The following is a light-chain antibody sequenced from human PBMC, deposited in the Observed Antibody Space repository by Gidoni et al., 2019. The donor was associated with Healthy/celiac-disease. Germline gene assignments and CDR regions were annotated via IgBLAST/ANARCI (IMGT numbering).Light chain of an antibody. J-gene: IGKJ4*01. CDR2: DAS. CDR1: QSVSSY. Sequence: IVLTQSPATLSLSPGERATLACRASQSVSSYLAWYQQKPGQATRLLLYDASNRTTGIPARFIGSGSATAFTLPISSLQPEDFAVSYCHQRSNWPPLTFGGGTKVEIK. CDR3: HQRSNWPPLT. V-gene: IGKV3-11*01.